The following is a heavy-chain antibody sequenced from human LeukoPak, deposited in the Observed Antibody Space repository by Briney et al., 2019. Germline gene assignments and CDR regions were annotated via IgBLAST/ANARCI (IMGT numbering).Heavy chain of an antibody. CDR3: ARDPYSGNYGNYYYYYMDV. CDR2: ITSSGTYI. D-gene: IGHD1-26*01. CDR1: GFTFNNYN. J-gene: IGHJ6*03. Sequence: GGSLRLSCAASGFTFNNYNMNWVRQAPGRALEWVSSITSSGTYIFYADSVKGRFTVSRDNAKNSLYLQMNSLGPEDTAVYYCARDPYSGNYGNYYYYYMDVWGKGTTVTISS. V-gene: IGHV3-21*01.